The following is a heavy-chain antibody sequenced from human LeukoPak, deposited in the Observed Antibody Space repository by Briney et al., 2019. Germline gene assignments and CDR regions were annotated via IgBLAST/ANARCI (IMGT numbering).Heavy chain of an antibody. J-gene: IGHJ4*02. CDR1: GYSFTSNY. CDR3: ARDQEAFDY. Sequence: ASVKVSCKASGYSFTSNYIHWVRQAPGQGLEWMGMIYPRDGSTSYAQKFQGRVTVTRDTSTSTVHMELSGLRSEDTAVYYCARDQEAFDYWGQGTLVTVSS. CDR2: IYPRDGST. V-gene: IGHV1-46*01.